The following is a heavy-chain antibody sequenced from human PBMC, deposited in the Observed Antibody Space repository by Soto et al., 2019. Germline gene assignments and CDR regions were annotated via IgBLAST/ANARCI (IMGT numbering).Heavy chain of an antibody. CDR2: ISNQGNTT. V-gene: IGHV3-64D*06. D-gene: IGHD2-15*01. CDR3: AAAKLLPFNY. J-gene: IGHJ1*01. CDR1: VFIFIVYK. Sequence: PCGSLRLSSSSSVFIFIVYKMHWVRQAPEKGLECSTGISNQGNTTYYAVSVNCRFPISRDNSKTSLYFQMSSLSPDDPAVYYYAAAKLLPFNYWCQVTQVTVS.